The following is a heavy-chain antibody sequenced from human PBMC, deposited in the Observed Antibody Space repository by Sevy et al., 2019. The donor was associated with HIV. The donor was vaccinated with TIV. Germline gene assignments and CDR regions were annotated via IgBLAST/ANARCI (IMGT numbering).Heavy chain of an antibody. CDR2: ISYSERT. CDR1: GDSISSLNYY. J-gene: IGHJ3*02. Sequence: SETLSLTCTVSGDSISSLNYYWSWIRQHPGKGLEWIGYISYSERTYYKPSLKSRVTISVDTSKNQFSLELGSVTAADTAVFYCARANAYLASDAFVISCQVTLFTVSS. V-gene: IGHV4-31*03. CDR3: ARANAYLASDAFVI. D-gene: IGHD1-26*01.